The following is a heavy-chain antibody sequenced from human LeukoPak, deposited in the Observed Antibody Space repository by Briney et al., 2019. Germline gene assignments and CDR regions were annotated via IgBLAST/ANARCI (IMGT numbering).Heavy chain of an antibody. J-gene: IGHJ4*02. CDR1: GFTLSSYS. CDR3: ARARDYYDSSGYSY. Sequence: GGSLRLSCAASGFTLSSYSMNWVRQAPGKGLEWVSSISSSSYIYYADSVKGRFTISRDNAKNSLYLQMNSLRAEDTAVYYCARARDYYDSSGYSYWGQGTLVTVSS. CDR2: ISSSSYI. V-gene: IGHV3-21*01. D-gene: IGHD3-22*01.